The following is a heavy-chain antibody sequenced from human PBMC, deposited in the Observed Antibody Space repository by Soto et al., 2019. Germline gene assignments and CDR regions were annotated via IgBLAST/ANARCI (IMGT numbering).Heavy chain of an antibody. D-gene: IGHD2-15*01. CDR2: IIPIFGTA. V-gene: IGHV1-69*01. J-gene: IGHJ2*01. CDR1: GGTFSSYA. CDR3: ARVRCSGGSCYSYWYFDL. Sequence: QVQLVQSGAEVKKPGSSVKVSCKASGGTFSSYAISWVRQAPGQGLEWMGGIIPIFGTANYAQKFQGRVTITADESTSTAYMELSSLRSEDTAVYYWARVRCSGGSCYSYWYFDLWGRGTLVTVSS.